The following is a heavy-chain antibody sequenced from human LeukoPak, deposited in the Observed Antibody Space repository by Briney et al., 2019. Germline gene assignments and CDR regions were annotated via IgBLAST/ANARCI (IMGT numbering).Heavy chain of an antibody. CDR1: GFTFSSYG. D-gene: IGHD6-19*01. Sequence: PGGSLRLSCAASGFTFSSYGMHWVRQAPGKGLEWVAFIRYDGSNKYYADSVKGRFTISRDNAKHSLYLQMNSLRAEDTAFYYCTRGAGSGWYFYTSWGQGTLVTVSS. CDR3: TRGAGSGWYFYTS. J-gene: IGHJ5*02. CDR2: IRYDGSNK. V-gene: IGHV3-30*02.